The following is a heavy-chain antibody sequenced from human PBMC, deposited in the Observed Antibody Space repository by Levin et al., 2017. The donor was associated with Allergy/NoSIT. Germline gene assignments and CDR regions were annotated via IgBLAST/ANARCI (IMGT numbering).Heavy chain of an antibody. D-gene: IGHD6-19*01. Sequence: PGGSLRLSCAASGFTFSSYWMSWVRQAPGKGLEWVANIKQDGSEKYYVDSVKGRFTISRDNAKNSLYLQMNSLRAEDTAVYYCARVGSSGWYLWVGRYFDYWGQGTLVTVSS. CDR3: ARVGSSGWYLWVGRYFDY. V-gene: IGHV3-7*01. CDR1: GFTFSSYW. J-gene: IGHJ4*02. CDR2: IKQDGSEK.